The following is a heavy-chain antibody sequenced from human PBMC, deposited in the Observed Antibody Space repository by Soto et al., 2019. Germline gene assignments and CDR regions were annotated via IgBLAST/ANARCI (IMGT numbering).Heavy chain of an antibody. CDR1: GFTFSSYA. J-gene: IGHJ4*02. CDR2: ISVSGRST. CDR3: AKDVESAGVYSFDY. Sequence: GGSLRLSCAASGFTFSSYAMSWVRLAPGKGLEWVSSISVSGRSTNYAGSVKGRFSISRDNSKNTLYLQMNSLRAEDTAFYYCAKDVESAGVYSFDYWGQGNLVTVS. D-gene: IGHD6-13*01. V-gene: IGHV3-23*01.